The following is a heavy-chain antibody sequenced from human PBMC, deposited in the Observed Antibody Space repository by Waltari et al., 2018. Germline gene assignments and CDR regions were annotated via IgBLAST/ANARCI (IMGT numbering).Heavy chain of an antibody. J-gene: IGHJ6*03. CDR3: ARGQDTAMVTSPTYYYMDV. V-gene: IGHV4-4*07. D-gene: IGHD5-18*01. CDR1: GGSISSYY. CDR2: IYTSGST. Sequence: QVQLQESGPGLVKPSETLSLTCTVSGGSISSYYWSWIRQPAGKGLEWSGRIYTSGSTNYNPSLKSRVTMSVDTSKNQFSLKLSSVTAADTAVYYGARGQDTAMVTSPTYYYMDVWGKGTTVTISS.